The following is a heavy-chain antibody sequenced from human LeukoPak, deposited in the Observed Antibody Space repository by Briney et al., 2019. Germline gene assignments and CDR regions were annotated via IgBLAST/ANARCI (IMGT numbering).Heavy chain of an antibody. CDR3: ARDRPLWVGWTFDY. Sequence: GGSLRLSCAASGFTFSSYGMHWVRQAPGKGLEWVAVIWYDGSNKYYADSVKGRFTISRDNSENPLYLQMNSLRAEDTAVYYCARDRPLWVGWTFDYWGQGTLVTVSS. J-gene: IGHJ4*02. CDR1: GFTFSSYG. V-gene: IGHV3-33*01. D-gene: IGHD2-21*01. CDR2: IWYDGSNK.